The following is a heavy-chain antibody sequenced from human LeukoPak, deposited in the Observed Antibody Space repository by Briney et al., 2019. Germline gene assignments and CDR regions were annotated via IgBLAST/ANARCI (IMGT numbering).Heavy chain of an antibody. CDR3: ARMDPALYYYYYGMDV. CDR1: GGSISSYY. CDR2: IYYSGST. Sequence: PSETLSLTCTVSGGSISSYYWSWIRQPPGKGLEWIGYIYYSGSTNYNPSLKSRVTISVDTSKNQFSLKLSSVTAADTAVYYCARMDPALYYYYYGMDVWGQGTTVTVSS. D-gene: IGHD3/OR15-3a*01. V-gene: IGHV4-59*12. J-gene: IGHJ6*02.